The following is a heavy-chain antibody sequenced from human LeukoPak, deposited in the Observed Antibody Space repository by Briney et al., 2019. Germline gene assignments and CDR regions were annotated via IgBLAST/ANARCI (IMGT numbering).Heavy chain of an antibody. CDR3: ARKWELLRVLYYFDY. CDR2: INHSGST. D-gene: IGHD1-26*01. V-gene: IGHV4-34*01. J-gene: IGHJ4*02. CDR1: GGSFSGYY. Sequence: SETLSLTCAVYGGSFSGYYWSWIRQPPGKGLEWIGEINHSGSTNYNPSLKSRVTISVDMSKNQFSLKLSSVTAADTAVYYCARKWELLRVLYYFDYWGQGTLVTVSS.